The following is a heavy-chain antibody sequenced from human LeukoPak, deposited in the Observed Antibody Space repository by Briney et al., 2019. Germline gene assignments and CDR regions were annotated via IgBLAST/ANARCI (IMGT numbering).Heavy chain of an antibody. Sequence: GGSLRLSCAASGFTVSNSCMSWVRQAPGKGLEWVSMIYVGGSTFYAGSVKGRFTISRDNSKNTLYLQMDSLRAEDTAIYYCTRAALNDYAANWGQGSLVTVSS. J-gene: IGHJ4*02. CDR3: TRAALNDYAAN. V-gene: IGHV3-53*01. D-gene: IGHD4-17*01. CDR2: IYVGGST. CDR1: GFTVSNSC.